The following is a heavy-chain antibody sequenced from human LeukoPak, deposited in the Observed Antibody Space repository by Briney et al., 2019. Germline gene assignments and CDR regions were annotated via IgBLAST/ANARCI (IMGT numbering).Heavy chain of an antibody. J-gene: IGHJ6*03. CDR3: AKGSYNCNGDRCPQYYYYMDV. CDR2: IRKEGSDK. Sequence: GGSLRLSCSGSGFTFNTYGRHGVGQAQGKGREGGALIRKEGSDKYYADSVKGRFTISRDNSKNTVYLQMNSLRVEDTAVYSCAKGSYNCNGDRCPQYYYYMDVWGKGTTVTVSS. CDR1: GFTFNTYG. D-gene: IGHD2-15*01. V-gene: IGHV3-30*02.